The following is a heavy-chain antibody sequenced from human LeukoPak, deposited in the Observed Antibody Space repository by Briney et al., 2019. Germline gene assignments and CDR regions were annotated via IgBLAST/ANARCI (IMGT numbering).Heavy chain of an antibody. J-gene: IGHJ4*02. D-gene: IGHD6-6*01. V-gene: IGHV4-34*01. CDR3: ARGRDSSSGKKHFDH. Sequence: SETLSLTCAVYGGSFSGYYWSWIRQPPGKGLEWIGEINHSGSTNYNPSLKSRVTISVDTSKNQFSLKLSSVTAADTAVYYCARGRDSSSGKKHFDHWGQGTLVTVSS. CDR1: GGSFSGYY. CDR2: INHSGST.